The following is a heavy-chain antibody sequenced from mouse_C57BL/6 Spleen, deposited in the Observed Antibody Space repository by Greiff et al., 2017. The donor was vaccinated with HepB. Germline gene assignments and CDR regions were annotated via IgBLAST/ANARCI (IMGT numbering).Heavy chain of an antibody. V-gene: IGHV1-55*01. D-gene: IGHD1-1*01. CDR1: GYTFTSYW. J-gene: IGHJ3*01. CDR2: IYPGSGST. Sequence: QVHVKQPGAELVKPGASVKMSCKASGYTFTSYWITWVKQRPGQGLEWIGDIYPGSGSTNYNEKFKSKATLTVDTSSSTAYMQLSSLTSEDSAVYYCARENYYGSRGFAYWGQGTLVTVSA. CDR3: ARENYYGSRGFAY.